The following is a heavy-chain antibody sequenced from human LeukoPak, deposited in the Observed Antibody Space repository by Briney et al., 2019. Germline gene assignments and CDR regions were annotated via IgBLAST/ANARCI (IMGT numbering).Heavy chain of an antibody. Sequence: GASVKVSCKASGYTLTSYDINWVRQATGQGLEWMGWMNPNSGNTGYAQKFQGRVTITRNTSISTAYMELSSLRSEDTAVYYCARGTLPSFWSGYCFDYWGQGTLVTVSS. CDR2: MNPNSGNT. D-gene: IGHD3-3*01. CDR1: GYTLTSYD. CDR3: ARGTLPSFWSGYCFDY. V-gene: IGHV1-8*03. J-gene: IGHJ4*02.